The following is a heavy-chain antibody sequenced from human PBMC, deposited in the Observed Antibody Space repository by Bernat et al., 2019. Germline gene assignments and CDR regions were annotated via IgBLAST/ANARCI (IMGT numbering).Heavy chain of an antibody. V-gene: IGHV3-7*03. CDR2: IKQDGSDK. CDR3: ASYSGSYAFVS. D-gene: IGHD1-26*01. Sequence: EVQLVESGGDLVQPGGSLRLSCAASGFTFSNYWMSWVRQAPGMGLEWVANIKQDGSDKDYVDSVKGRFTISRDNAKNSLYLQMNSLRAEDTAVYYCASYSGSYAFVSWGQGTLVTVSS. CDR1: GFTFSNYW. J-gene: IGHJ4*02.